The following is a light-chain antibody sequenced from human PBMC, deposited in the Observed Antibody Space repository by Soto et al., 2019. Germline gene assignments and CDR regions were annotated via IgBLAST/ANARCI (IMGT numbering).Light chain of an antibody. CDR1: SSDVGSYNL. CDR3: CSYAGSSTWV. V-gene: IGLV2-23*01. J-gene: IGLJ3*02. Sequence: ALTQPASVSGSPGQSITISCTGTSSDVGSYNLVSWYQQHPGKAPKLMIYEGNKRASGVSNRFSGSKSGITASLTISGLQAEDEADYYCCSYAGSSTWVFGGGTKLTVL. CDR2: EGN.